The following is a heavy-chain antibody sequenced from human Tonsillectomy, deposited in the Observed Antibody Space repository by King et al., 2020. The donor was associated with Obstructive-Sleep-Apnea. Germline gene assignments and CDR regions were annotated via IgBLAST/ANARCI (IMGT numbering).Heavy chain of an antibody. D-gene: IGHD6-19*01. CDR2: INWNSGSV. J-gene: IGHJ4*02. CDR3: TRGQSSGWYVAPDY. V-gene: IGHV3-9*01. Sequence: VQLGESGGGLVQRGRSLRLSCAASGFSCENYAMRWVRHAPGRGLEWVSGINWNSGSVGYADSVKGRFTISGDNAKNSLYLQMNSLRAEDTALYYCTRGQSSGWYVAPDYWGQGTLVTVSS. CDR1: GFSCENYA.